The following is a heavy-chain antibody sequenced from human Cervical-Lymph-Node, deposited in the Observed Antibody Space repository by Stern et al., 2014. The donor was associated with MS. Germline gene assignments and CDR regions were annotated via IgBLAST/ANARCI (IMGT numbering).Heavy chain of an antibody. CDR2: ISATNSYI. CDR3: ARVVGATDAFDM. J-gene: IGHJ3*02. CDR1: GFTFTLYT. D-gene: IGHD1-26*01. V-gene: IGHV3-21*01. Sequence: VQLQESGGGLVKPGGSLRLSCAASGFTFTLYTIHWVRQAPGKGPEWVSSISATNSYIYYADLVKGRFTISRDNAKNSLYLQMNSLRAEDTALYYCARVVGATDAFDMWGQGTMVTVSS.